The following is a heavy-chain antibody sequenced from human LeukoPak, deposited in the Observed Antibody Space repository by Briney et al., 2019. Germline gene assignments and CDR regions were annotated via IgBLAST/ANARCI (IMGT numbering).Heavy chain of an antibody. CDR2: ISGSGGST. J-gene: IGHJ4*02. CDR3: AKDRGLVGSTPSNFDY. Sequence: GGSLRLSCAASGFTFSSYAMNWVRQAPGKGLEWVSGISGSGGSTYSADSVKGRFTISRDNSKKTVYLQMNSLRAEDTAVYYCAKDRGLVGSTPSNFDYWGQGTLVTVSS. D-gene: IGHD1-26*01. V-gene: IGHV3-23*01. CDR1: GFTFSSYA.